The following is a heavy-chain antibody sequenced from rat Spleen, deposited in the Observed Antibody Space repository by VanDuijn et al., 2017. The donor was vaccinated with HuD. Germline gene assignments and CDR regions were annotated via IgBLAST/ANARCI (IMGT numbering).Heavy chain of an antibody. CDR1: GYTFTSYD. Sequence: QVQLQQSGAELAKPGSSVKISCKASGYTFTSYDISWIKQTTGQGLEYIGYINTGSGGTYYNEKFKGKATLTVDKPSSTAFMQLSSLTPEDTAVYYCAREDYYSSYDVMDAWGQGASVTVSS. D-gene: IGHD1-2*01. V-gene: IGHV1-57*01. CDR3: AREDYYSSYDVMDA. J-gene: IGHJ4*01. CDR2: INTGSGGT.